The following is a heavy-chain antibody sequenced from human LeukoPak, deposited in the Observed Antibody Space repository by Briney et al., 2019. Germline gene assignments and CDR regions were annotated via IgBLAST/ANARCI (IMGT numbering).Heavy chain of an antibody. D-gene: IGHD3-22*01. CDR1: GFTFSSYS. J-gene: IGHJ3*02. Sequence: GSLRLSCAASGFTFSSYSMNWVRQAPGKGLEWVSYSYSSSSSSSIYYADSVKGRFTISRDNAKNSLYLQMNSLRAEDTAVYYCARKGYYSQAFDMWGQGTMVTVSS. CDR2: SSSSSSSI. CDR3: ARKGYYSQAFDM. V-gene: IGHV3-48*01.